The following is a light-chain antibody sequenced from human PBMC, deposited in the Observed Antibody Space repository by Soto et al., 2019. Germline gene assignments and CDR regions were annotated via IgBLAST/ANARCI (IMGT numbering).Light chain of an antibody. Sequence: EILVTHSPATLSVSPGKRATLSCRASQRVSTNSACYQQKPGQAPRLLIYGAYTRATGIQARFSGSGSGTEFTLTICSLQYEDFAVYYCQQYNNWSRTLGQGTKVDIK. CDR2: GAY. V-gene: IGKV3-15*01. CDR1: QRVSTN. CDR3: QQYNNWSRT. J-gene: IGKJ1*01.